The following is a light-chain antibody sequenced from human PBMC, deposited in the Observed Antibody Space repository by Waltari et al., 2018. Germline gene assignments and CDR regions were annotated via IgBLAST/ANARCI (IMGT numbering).Light chain of an antibody. CDR2: DVT. V-gene: IGLV2-14*03. CDR3: SSFAGTNQGA. J-gene: IGLJ2*01. CDR1: SSDVGNYDY. Sequence: QSALTQPASVSGSPGQSITISCTGTSSDVGNYDYVSWYQQHPGKAPKLMIYDVTNRPSGVSNRFSGSKSGNTASLTISGLQAQDEADYYCSSFAGTNQGAFGGGTKLTVL.